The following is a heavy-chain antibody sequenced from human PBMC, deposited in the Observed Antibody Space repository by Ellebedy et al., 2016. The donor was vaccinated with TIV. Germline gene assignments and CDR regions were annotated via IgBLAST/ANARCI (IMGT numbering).Heavy chain of an antibody. D-gene: IGHD6-19*01. CDR2: IYPGDSDT. V-gene: IGHV5-51*01. J-gene: IGHJ3*02. CDR1: GYSFTSYW. CDR3: ARQGENGYSSGWTGPSAFDI. Sequence: GESLKISCKGSGYSFTSYWIGWVRQMPGKGLEWMGIIYPGDSDTRYSPSFQGQVTISADKSIRTAYLQWSSLKASDTAMYYCARQGENGYSSGWTGPSAFDIWGQGTMVTVSS.